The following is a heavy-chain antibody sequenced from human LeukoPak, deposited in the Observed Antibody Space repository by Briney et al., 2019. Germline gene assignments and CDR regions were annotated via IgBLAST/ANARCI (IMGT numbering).Heavy chain of an antibody. V-gene: IGHV4-61*02. J-gene: IGHJ4*02. Sequence: NPSQTLSLTCTVSGGSISSGSYYWSWIRQPAGKGLEWIGRIYTSGSTNYNPSLKSRVTMSVDTSKNQFSLKLSSVTAADTAVYYCARGNSGYVPFDYWGQGTLVTVSS. CDR1: GGSISSGSYY. CDR3: ARGNSGYVPFDY. CDR2: IYTSGST. D-gene: IGHD5-12*01.